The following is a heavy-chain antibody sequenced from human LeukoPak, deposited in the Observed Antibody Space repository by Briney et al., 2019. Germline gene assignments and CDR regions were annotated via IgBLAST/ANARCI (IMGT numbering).Heavy chain of an antibody. CDR3: ARQSRDGSKSRGYYFDS. V-gene: IGHV5-51*01. CDR1: GYIFTDYW. Sequence: GESLKISCQVAGYIFTDYWIGWVRQMPGKGLESMGILYPGDSDTTYSPSFQGQVTISADRSISTVYLQWRSLKASDTAMYYCARQSRDGSKSRGYYFDSWGQGTLATVSS. J-gene: IGHJ4*02. D-gene: IGHD3-10*01. CDR2: LYPGDSDT.